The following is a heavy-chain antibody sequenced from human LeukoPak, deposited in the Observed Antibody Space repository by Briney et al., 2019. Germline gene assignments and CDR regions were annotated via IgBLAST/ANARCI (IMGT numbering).Heavy chain of an antibody. CDR3: ARVLNYYDSSGYYFSY. CDR1: GFTFNSYA. V-gene: IGHV3-23*01. D-gene: IGHD3-22*01. J-gene: IGHJ4*02. CDR2: IRGSGGGT. Sequence: GGSLRLSCAASGFTFNSYAMSWVRQAPGKGLEWVSAIRGSGGGTYYADSVKGRFTISRDNSKNTLYLQMNSLRAEDTAVYYCARVLNYYDSSGYYFSYWGQGTLVTVSS.